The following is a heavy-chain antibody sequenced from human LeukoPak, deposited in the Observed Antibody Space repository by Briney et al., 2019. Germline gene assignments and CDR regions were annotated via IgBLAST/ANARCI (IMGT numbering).Heavy chain of an antibody. CDR3: ARAGGYCSSTSYYDFWSGYSKFCPGLDY. CDR2: INHSGST. Sequence: SETLSLTCAVYGGSFSGYYWSWVRQPPGKGLEWIGEINHSGSTNYNPSLKSRVTISVDTPKNQFSLKLSSVTAADTAVYYCARAGGYCSSTSYYDFWSGYSKFCPGLDYWGQGTLVTVSS. J-gene: IGHJ4*02. CDR1: GGSFSGYY. V-gene: IGHV4-34*01. D-gene: IGHD3-3*01.